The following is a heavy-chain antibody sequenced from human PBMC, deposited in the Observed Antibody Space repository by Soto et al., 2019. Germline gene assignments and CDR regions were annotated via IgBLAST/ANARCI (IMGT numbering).Heavy chain of an antibody. D-gene: IGHD3-16*01. CDR1: GGTFDSYT. Sequence: QVQLVQSGAEVKKPGSSVRVSCKASGGTFDSYTISWVRQAPGQGLEWVGRIAPIFDISKYAPKFQGRVTITADKSTSTAYMDLSGLTSEDTAVYCCATGAFGGRQQLVRDAFDFWGQGTMVTVSS. V-gene: IGHV1-69*02. CDR2: IAPIFDIS. J-gene: IGHJ3*01. CDR3: ATGAFGGRQQLVRDAFDF.